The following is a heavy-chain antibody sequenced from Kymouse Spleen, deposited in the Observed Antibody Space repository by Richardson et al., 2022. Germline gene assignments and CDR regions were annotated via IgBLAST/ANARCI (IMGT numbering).Heavy chain of an antibody. CDR1: GFTFDDYA. J-gene: IGHJ6*02. Sequence: EVQLVESGGGLVQPGRSLRLSCAASGFTFDDYAMHWVRQAPGKGLEWVSGISWNSGSIGYADSVKGRFTISRDNAKNSLYLQMNSLRAEDTALYYCAKALIAARPDGGMDVWGQGTTVTVSS. CDR2: ISWNSGSI. D-gene: IGHD6-6*01. V-gene: IGHV3-9*01. CDR3: AKALIAARPDGGMDV.